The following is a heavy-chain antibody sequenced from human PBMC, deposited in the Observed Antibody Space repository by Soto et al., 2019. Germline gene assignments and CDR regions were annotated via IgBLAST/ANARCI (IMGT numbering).Heavy chain of an antibody. CDR1: GYTFTSYA. D-gene: IGHD2-2*01. V-gene: IGHV1-3*01. Sequence: ASVKVSCKASGYTFTSYAMHWVRQAPGQRLEWMGWINAGNGNTKYSQKFQGRVTITRDTSASTAYMELSSMRSEDTAVYYCARALYQLLSSWFDPWGQGTLVTVSS. CDR2: INAGNGNT. J-gene: IGHJ5*02. CDR3: ARALYQLLSSWFDP.